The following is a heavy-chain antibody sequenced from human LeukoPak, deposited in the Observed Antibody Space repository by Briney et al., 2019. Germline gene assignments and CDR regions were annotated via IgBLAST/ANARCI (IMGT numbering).Heavy chain of an antibody. CDR1: GFTFNTYT. J-gene: IGHJ4*02. CDR3: ARFALKTPPTD. Sequence: PGGSLRLSCAASGFTFNTYTMNWVRQAPGKGLEWVSSISGGNIYIYYADSVKGRFTISRDSAKNSLYLQMNSLRAEDTAVYYCARFALKTPPTDWGQGTLVTVSS. CDR2: ISGGNIYI. V-gene: IGHV3-21*01.